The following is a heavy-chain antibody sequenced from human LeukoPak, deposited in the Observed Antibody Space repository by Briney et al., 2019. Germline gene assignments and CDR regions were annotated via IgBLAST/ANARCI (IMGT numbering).Heavy chain of an antibody. CDR2: IWYDGSNK. CDR3: ARAVAGMNDLGN. D-gene: IGHD6-19*01. J-gene: IGHJ4*02. Sequence: GGSLRLSCAASGFTFSSYGMHWVRQAPGKGLEWVAVIWYDGSNKYYADSVKGRFTISRDNSKNTLYLQMNSLRAEDTAVHYCARAVAGMNDLGNWGQGTLVTVSS. CDR1: GFTFSSYG. V-gene: IGHV3-33*01.